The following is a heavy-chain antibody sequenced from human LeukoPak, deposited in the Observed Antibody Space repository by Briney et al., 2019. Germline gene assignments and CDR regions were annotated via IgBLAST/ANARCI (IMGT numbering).Heavy chain of an antibody. J-gene: IGHJ4*02. CDR3: AKHLLGCGDPFDY. D-gene: IGHD4-17*01. Sequence: GGSLRLSCAASGFTFSTYAMNWVRQAPGKGLEWVSVISGSGGTTYYADSVKGRFTISRDNSKNTLYLQMNSLRAEDTAVYYCAKHLLGCGDPFDYWGQGTLVTVSS. V-gene: IGHV3-23*01. CDR2: ISGSGGTT. CDR1: GFTFSTYA.